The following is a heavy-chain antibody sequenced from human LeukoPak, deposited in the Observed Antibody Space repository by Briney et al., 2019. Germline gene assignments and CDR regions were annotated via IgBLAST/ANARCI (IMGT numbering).Heavy chain of an antibody. V-gene: IGHV1-69*13. J-gene: IGHJ4*02. Sequence: SVKVSCKASGGTFASYAISWVRQAPGQGLEWMGGIIPIFGTANYAQKFQGRVTITADESTSTAYMELSSLRSEDTAVYYCASSTDILTGYLLDYWGQGTLVTVSS. D-gene: IGHD3-9*01. CDR1: GGTFASYA. CDR3: ASSTDILTGYLLDY. CDR2: IIPIFGTA.